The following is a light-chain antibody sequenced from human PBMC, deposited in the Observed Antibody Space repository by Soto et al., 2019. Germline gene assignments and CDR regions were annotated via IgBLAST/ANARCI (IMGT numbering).Light chain of an antibody. CDR2: SAS. J-gene: IGKJ1*01. CDR3: QQYGSSSWT. CDR1: QSVSSSH. Sequence: EIVLTLSPGTLSLSPGERATLSCRASQSVSSSHLAWYQQQPGHSPRLLIYSASSRATGIPDRFSGSGSGTDFTLTISSLEPEDVAVYYCQQYGSSSWTFGQGTKVDI. V-gene: IGKV3-20*01.